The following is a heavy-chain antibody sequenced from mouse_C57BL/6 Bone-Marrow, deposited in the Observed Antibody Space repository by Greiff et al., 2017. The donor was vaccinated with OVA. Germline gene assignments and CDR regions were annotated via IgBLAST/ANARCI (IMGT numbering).Heavy chain of an antibody. D-gene: IGHD1-1*01. CDR1: GYTFTSYG. CDR3: ARGAVVAPGY. V-gene: IGHV1-81*01. CDR2: IYPRSGNT. J-gene: IGHJ2*01. Sequence: QVQLQQSGAELARPGASVKLSCKASGYTFTSYGISWVKQRTGQGLEWIGEIYPRSGNTCYNEKFKGKATLTADKSSSTAYMELRSLTSEDSAVYFCARGAVVAPGYWGQGTTLTVSS.